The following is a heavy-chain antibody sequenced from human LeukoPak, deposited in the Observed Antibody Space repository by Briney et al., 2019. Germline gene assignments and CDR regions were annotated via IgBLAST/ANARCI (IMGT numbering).Heavy chain of an antibody. CDR1: GYTFTSYD. CDR2: MNPNSGIT. J-gene: IGHJ5*02. V-gene: IGHV1-8*01. D-gene: IGHD3-10*01. CDR3: ARRGYTWFGEFPNWFDP. Sequence: ASVKVSCKASGYTFTSYDINWVRQATGQGLEWMGWMNPNSGITGYAQKFQGRVTMTRNTSISTAYMELSSLRSEDTAVYYCARRGYTWFGEFPNWFDPWGQGTLVTVSS.